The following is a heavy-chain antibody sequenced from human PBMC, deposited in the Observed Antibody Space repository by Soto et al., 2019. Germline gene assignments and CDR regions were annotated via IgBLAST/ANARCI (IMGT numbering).Heavy chain of an antibody. Sequence: PSETLSLTCTVSSASITSSRHYWNWIRQPPGKGLEWIGNMYYSGRTYYNLSLKSRVTISVDTSKNQLSLKLSSVTAADTAVYYCARRYGYYFDYWGQGTRVTVSS. J-gene: IGHJ4*02. V-gene: IGHV4-39*07. CDR3: ARRYGYYFDY. D-gene: IGHD3-9*01. CDR2: MYYSGRT. CDR1: SASITSSRHY.